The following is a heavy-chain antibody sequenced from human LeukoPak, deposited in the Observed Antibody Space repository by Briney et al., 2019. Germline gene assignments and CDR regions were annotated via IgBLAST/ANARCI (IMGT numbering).Heavy chain of an antibody. D-gene: IGHD3-9*01. J-gene: IGHJ5*02. CDR1: GGSISSRTYY. Sequence: SETLSLTCSVSGGSISSRTYYWGWIRQPPGKGLEWIGSIYSTGSTYYNPSLKIRLSISVDKSNNQFSLKLNSVTAADTTVYYCARTYYNSLTGYYRDRFDPWGQGTLVTVSS. V-gene: IGHV4-39*01. CDR2: IYSTGST. CDR3: ARTYYNSLTGYYRDRFDP.